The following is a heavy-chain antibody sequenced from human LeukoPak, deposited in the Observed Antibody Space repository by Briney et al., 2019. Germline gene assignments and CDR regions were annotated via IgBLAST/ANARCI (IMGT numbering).Heavy chain of an antibody. CDR2: INSDGSTT. CDR1: GFTVSSNY. Sequence: GGSLRLSCAASGFTVSSNYMSWVRQAPGKGLVWVSYINSDGSTTDYADSVKGRFTISRDNAKNTLYLQMNSLRPEDTAVYYCGRISGATGGAFDIWGQGTMVTVSS. CDR3: GRISGATGGAFDI. D-gene: IGHD1-26*01. J-gene: IGHJ3*02. V-gene: IGHV3-74*01.